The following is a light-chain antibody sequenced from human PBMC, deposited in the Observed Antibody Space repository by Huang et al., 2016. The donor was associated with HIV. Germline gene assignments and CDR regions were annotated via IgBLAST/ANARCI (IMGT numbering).Light chain of an antibody. J-gene: IGKJ1*01. CDR2: GAS. CDR1: QSVSSN. Sequence: EIVMTQSPATLSVSPGERATLSCRASQSVSSNLAWYQQKPAQAPRRLIYGASTRATGIPARFSGSGSGTEFTLTISSLQSEDFAVYYCQQYNNWRTFGQGTKVEIK. V-gene: IGKV3-15*01. CDR3: QQYNNWRT.